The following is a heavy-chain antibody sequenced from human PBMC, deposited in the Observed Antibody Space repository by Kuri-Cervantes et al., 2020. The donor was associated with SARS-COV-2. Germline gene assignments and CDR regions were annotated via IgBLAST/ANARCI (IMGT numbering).Heavy chain of an antibody. CDR2: IYYSGST. D-gene: IGHD4-17*01. V-gene: IGHV4-39*01. J-gene: IGHJ4*02. CDR3: ATHRGAVTTPFFDY. CDR1: GGSISSYY. Sequence: SETLSLTCTVSGGSISSYYWGWIRQPPGKGLEWIGSIYYSGSTNYNPSLKSRVTISVDTSKNQFSLKLNSVTAADTAVYYCATHRGAVTTPFFDYWGQGTLVTVSS.